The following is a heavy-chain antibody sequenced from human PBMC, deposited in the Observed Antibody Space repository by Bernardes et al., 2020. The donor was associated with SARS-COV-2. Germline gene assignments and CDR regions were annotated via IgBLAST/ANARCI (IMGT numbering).Heavy chain of an antibody. V-gene: IGHV4-39*01. Sequence: SETLSLTCTVSGGSISSSSYYWGWIRQPPGKGLEWIGSIYYSGSTYYNPSLKSRVTISVDTSKNQFSLKLSSVTAADTAVYYCARQPAILLWFGESVDYWGQGTLVTVSS. J-gene: IGHJ4*02. CDR2: IYYSGST. CDR3: ARQPAILLWFGESVDY. CDR1: GGSISSSSYY. D-gene: IGHD3-10*01.